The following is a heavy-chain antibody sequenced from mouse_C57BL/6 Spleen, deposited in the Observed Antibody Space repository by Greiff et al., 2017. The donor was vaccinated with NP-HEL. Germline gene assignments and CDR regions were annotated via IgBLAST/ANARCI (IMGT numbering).Heavy chain of an antibody. V-gene: IGHV1-80*01. D-gene: IGHD2-5*01. Sequence: QVQLQQSGAELVKPGASVKISCKASGYAFSSYWMNWVKQRPGKGLEWIGQIYPGDGDTNYNGKFKGKATLTADKSSSTAYMQLSSLTSEDSAVYFCARLGENYSNYSAWFAYWGQGTLVTVSA. CDR2: IYPGDGDT. CDR3: ARLGENYSNYSAWFAY. CDR1: GYAFSSYW. J-gene: IGHJ3*01.